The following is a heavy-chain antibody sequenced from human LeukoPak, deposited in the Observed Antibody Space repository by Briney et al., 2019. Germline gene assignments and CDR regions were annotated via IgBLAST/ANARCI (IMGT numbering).Heavy chain of an antibody. CDR2: ISSSSSYI. CDR3: ARALKDDAFDI. V-gene: IGHV3-21*01. Sequence: GGSLRLSCAASGFTFSSYSMNWVRQAPGKGLEWVSSISSSSSYIYYADSVKGRFTISRDNAKNSLYLQMNSLRAEDTAVYYCARALKDDAFDIWGQGTMVTVSS. J-gene: IGHJ3*02. CDR1: GFTFSSYS.